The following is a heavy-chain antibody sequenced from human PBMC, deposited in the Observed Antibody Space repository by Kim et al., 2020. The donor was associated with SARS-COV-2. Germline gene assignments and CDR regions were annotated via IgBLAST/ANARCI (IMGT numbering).Heavy chain of an antibody. CDR1: GYSFTSYW. CDR3: SRRPIYSGYDSWWFDP. D-gene: IGHD5-12*01. Sequence: GESLKISCKGSGYSFTSYWIGWVRQMPGKGLEWMGIIYPGDSDTRYSPSFQGQVTIPADKSISTAYLQWSSLKASDPAIYYCSRRPIYSGYDSWWFDPWGQGTLVTVSS. CDR2: IYPGDSDT. J-gene: IGHJ5*02. V-gene: IGHV5-51*01.